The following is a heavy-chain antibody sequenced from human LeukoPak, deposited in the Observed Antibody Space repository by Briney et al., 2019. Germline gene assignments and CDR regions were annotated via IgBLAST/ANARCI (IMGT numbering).Heavy chain of an antibody. D-gene: IGHD6-19*01. CDR3: AKDDHGGSGWRDYFDY. CDR2: ISGSGGST. V-gene: IGHV3-23*01. Sequence: GGSLRLACAASGFTFTSYAMSWVRQAPGKGLEWVSSISGSGGSTYYADSVKGRFTISRDSSKNTLYLQMNSLRAEDTAVYYCAKDDHGGSGWRDYFDYWAQGSLVTVSS. CDR1: GFTFTSYA. J-gene: IGHJ4*02.